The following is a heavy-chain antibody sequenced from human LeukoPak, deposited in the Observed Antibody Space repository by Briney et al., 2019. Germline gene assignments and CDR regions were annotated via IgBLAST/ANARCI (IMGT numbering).Heavy chain of an antibody. D-gene: IGHD3-3*01. CDR3: ARGTYDFWSGYYYYYYMDV. CDR1: GYSISSGYY. Sequence: ASETLSLTCTASGYSISSGYYWGWIRQPPGKGLEWIGSIYHSGSTYYNPSLKSRVTISVDTSKNQFSLKLSSVTAADTAVYYCARGTYDFWSGYYYYYYMDVWGKGTTVTVSS. V-gene: IGHV4-38-2*02. CDR2: IYHSGST. J-gene: IGHJ6*03.